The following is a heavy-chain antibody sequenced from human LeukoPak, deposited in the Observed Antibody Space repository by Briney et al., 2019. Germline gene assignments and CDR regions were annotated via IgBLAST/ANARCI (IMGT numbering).Heavy chain of an antibody. J-gene: IGHJ5*02. D-gene: IGHD5-12*01. CDR2: IYHSGST. V-gene: IGHV4-30-2*01. CDR3: ASGSGYDMNLFDP. CDR1: GGSISSGGYS. Sequence: SETLSLTCAVSGGSISSGGYSWSWIRQPPGKGLEWIGYIYHSGSTYYNPSLKSRVTISVDRSKNQFSLKLSSVTAADTAVYYCASGSGYDMNLFDPWGQGTLVTVSS.